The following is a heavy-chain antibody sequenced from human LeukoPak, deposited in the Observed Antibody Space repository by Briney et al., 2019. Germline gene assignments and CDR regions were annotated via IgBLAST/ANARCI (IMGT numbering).Heavy chain of an antibody. Sequence: SETLSLTCTVSGGSISHYFWSWIRQPPGKALEWIGYIYYSGSTNYNPSLKSRVTISVDASKNQFSLKLSSVTAADTAVYYCARANPYYYYYYGMDVWGQGTTVTVSS. CDR2: IYYSGST. CDR1: GGSISHYF. J-gene: IGHJ6*02. V-gene: IGHV4-59*08. D-gene: IGHD4/OR15-4a*01. CDR3: ARANPYYYYYYGMDV.